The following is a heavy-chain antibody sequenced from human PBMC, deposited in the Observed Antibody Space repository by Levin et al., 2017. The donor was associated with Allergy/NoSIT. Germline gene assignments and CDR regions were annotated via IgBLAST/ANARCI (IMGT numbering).Heavy chain of an antibody. D-gene: IGHD5-18*01. CDR3: AKARYSTLFDF. J-gene: IGHJ4*02. Sequence: KSSETLSLTCSVSGGSMSTYYWSWIRQPPGEGLEWIGYIYSDGTTNYNPSLKSRVSMSVDTSKNQFSLRLSSVTAADTAVYYCAKARYSTLFDFWGQGILVSVSS. CDR1: GGSMSTYY. CDR2: IYSDGTT. V-gene: IGHV4-59*01.